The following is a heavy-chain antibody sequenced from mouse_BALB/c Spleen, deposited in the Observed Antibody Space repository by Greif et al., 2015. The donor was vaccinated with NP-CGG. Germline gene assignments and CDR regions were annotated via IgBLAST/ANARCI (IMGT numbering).Heavy chain of an antibody. CDR2: IYPGDGDT. CDR3: ARTEGLEGAMDY. Sequence: VQLQQSGAELVRPGSSVKISCKASGYAFSSYWMNWVKQRPGQGLEWIGQIYPGDGDTNYNGKFKGKATLTADKSSSTAYMQLSSLTSEDSAVYFCARTEGLEGAMDYWGQGTSVTVSS. D-gene: IGHD2-2*01. CDR1: GYAFSSYW. V-gene: IGHV1-80*01. J-gene: IGHJ4*01.